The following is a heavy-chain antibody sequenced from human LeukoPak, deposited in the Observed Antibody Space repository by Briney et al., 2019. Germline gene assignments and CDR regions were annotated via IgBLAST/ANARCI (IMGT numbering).Heavy chain of an antibody. CDR1: GGSISSYY. D-gene: IGHD5-18*01. V-gene: IGHV4-59*01. CDR2: IYYSGST. J-gene: IGHJ3*02. Sequence: PSETLSLTCTVSGGSISSYYWSWIRQPPGKGLEWIGYIYYSGSTNYNPSLKSRVTISVDTSKNQFSLKLSAVTAADTAVYYCARHTVDTAMVANDAFDIWGQGTMVTVSS. CDR3: ARHTVDTAMVANDAFDI.